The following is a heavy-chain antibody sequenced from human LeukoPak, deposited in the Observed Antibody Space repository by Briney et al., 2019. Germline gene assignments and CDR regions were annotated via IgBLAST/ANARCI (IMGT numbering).Heavy chain of an antibody. J-gene: IGHJ4*02. CDR2: IYYSGST. V-gene: IGHV4-59*01. CDR1: GGSISTYY. D-gene: IGHD3-10*01. Sequence: PSETLSLTCAVSGGSISTYYWSWIRQPPGKGLEWIGYIYYSGSTNYNPSLKNRVAISVDTSKNQFSLKLTSVTAADTAVYYCATMVRESSDYFDYWGQGTLVTVSS. CDR3: ATMVRESSDYFDY.